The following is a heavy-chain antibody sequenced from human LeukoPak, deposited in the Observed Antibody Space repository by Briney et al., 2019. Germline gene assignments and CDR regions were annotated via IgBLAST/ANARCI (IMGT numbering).Heavy chain of an antibody. Sequence: SQTLSLTCAISGDSVSSNSAARNWIRQSPSRGLEWLGRTYYRSKWYNDYAVSVKSRITINPDTSKNQFSLQLNSVTPEDTAVYYCARGRYSGYDWGFDYFDYWGQGTLVTVSS. CDR3: ARGRYSGYDWGFDYFDY. J-gene: IGHJ4*02. D-gene: IGHD5-12*01. CDR1: GDSVSSNSAA. V-gene: IGHV6-1*01. CDR2: TYYRSKWYN.